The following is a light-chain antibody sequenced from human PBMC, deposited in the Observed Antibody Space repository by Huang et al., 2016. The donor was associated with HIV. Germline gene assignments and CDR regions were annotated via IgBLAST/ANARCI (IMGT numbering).Light chain of an antibody. Sequence: EIILTQSPATLSLSPGERATLSCRASQSVSSYLAWYQQKPGQAPRLLIYDASNRATGSPARFSGSGSGTDFTLTISSLEPEDFAVYYCQQRSNRPPLTFGGGTKVEIK. CDR2: DAS. CDR1: QSVSSY. V-gene: IGKV3-11*01. CDR3: QQRSNRPPLT. J-gene: IGKJ4*01.